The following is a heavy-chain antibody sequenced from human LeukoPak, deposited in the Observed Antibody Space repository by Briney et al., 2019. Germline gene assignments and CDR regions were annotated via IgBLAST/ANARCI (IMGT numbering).Heavy chain of an antibody. CDR1: GFTFSRYS. D-gene: IGHD2/OR15-2a*01. J-gene: IGHJ3*02. V-gene: IGHV3-21*01. CDR3: ARSVLPRYSDAFDI. Sequence: GSLRLSCAASGFTFSRYSMNWVRQAPGKGLEWVSSISSSSSYIYYADSVKGRFTISRDNAKNSLYLQMNSLRAEDTAVYYCARSVLPRYSDAFDIWGQGTMVTVSS. CDR2: ISSSSSYI.